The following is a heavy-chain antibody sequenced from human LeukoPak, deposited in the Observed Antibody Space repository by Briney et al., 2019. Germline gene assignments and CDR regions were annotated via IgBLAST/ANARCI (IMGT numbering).Heavy chain of an antibody. J-gene: IGHJ3*02. CDR1: GFSFSNYV. V-gene: IGHV3-64*01. CDR2: IMPNGETR. Sequence: PGGSLRLSCAASGFSFSNYVMHWVRQAPGKGLEYVSAIMPNGETRGYANSMKGRFTISRDNSKNTLYLQMGSLRAEDMAIYYCARDRDGGLAFDIWGQGTLVTVSS. CDR3: ARDRDGGLAFDI. D-gene: IGHD2-15*01.